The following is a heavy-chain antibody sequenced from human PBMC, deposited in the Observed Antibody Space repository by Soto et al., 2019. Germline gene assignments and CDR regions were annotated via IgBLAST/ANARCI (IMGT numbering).Heavy chain of an antibody. Sequence: GESLKISCKGSGYSFTSYWIGWVRQMPGKGLEWMGIIYPGDSDTRYSPSFQGQVTISADKSISTAYLQWSSLKASDTAMYYCARPDYYDSSGYYGVDYWGQGTLVTVSS. J-gene: IGHJ4*02. CDR2: IYPGDSDT. CDR1: GYSFTSYW. D-gene: IGHD3-22*01. CDR3: ARPDYYDSSGYYGVDY. V-gene: IGHV5-51*01.